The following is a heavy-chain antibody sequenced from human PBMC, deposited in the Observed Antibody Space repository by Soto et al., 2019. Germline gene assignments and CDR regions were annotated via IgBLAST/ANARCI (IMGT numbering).Heavy chain of an antibody. J-gene: IGHJ4*02. D-gene: IGHD3-3*01. CDR3: AKDPVDPLRFLEWLPLDY. Sequence: QVQLVESGGGVVQPGRSLRLSRAASGFTFSSYGMHWVSQAPGKGLEREAVISYDGSNKYYADSVKGRFTISRDNVKNTLYLQMNSLRAEDTAVYYCAKDPVDPLRFLEWLPLDYWGQGTLVTVSS. CDR2: ISYDGSNK. V-gene: IGHV3-30*18. CDR1: GFTFSSYG.